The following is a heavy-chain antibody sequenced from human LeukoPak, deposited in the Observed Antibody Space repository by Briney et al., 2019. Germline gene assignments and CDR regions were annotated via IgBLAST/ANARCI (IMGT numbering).Heavy chain of an antibody. CDR1: GYTFTSYD. V-gene: IGHV1-69*04. D-gene: IGHD3-10*01. CDR3: ARDRHYYGSGSYSYYFDY. Sequence: SVKVSCKASGYTFTSYDINWVRQAPGQGLEWMGRIIPILGIANYAQKFQGRVTITADKSTSTAYMKLSSLRSEDTAVYYCARDRHYYGSGSYSYYFDYWGQGTLVTVSS. CDR2: IIPILGIA. J-gene: IGHJ4*02.